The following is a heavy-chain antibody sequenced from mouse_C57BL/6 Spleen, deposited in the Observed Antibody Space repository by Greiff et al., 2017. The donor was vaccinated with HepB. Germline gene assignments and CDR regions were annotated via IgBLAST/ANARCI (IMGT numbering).Heavy chain of an antibody. CDR3: ARQTYMGLAY. CDR1: GYTFTDYY. Sequence: AQLQQSEPELVKPGASVKISCKASGYTFTDYYMNWVKQSHGKSLEWIGDINPNNGGTSYNQKFKGKATLTVDKSSSTAYMELRSLTSEDSAVYYCARQTYMGLAYWGQGTLVTVSA. D-gene: IGHD1-1*02. V-gene: IGHV1-26*01. CDR2: INPNNGGT. J-gene: IGHJ3*01.